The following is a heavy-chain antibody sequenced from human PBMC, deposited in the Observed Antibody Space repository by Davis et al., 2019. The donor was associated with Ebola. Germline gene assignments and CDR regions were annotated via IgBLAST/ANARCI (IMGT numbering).Heavy chain of an antibody. D-gene: IGHD1-20*01. CDR3: ARDRYNWNDFDY. V-gene: IGHV1-18*01. CDR2: ISVYNGNT. Sequence: AASVKVSCKASGYTFTSYGISWVRQAPGQGLEWMGWISVYNGNTNYAQKLQGRVTMTTDTSTSTAYMELRSLRSDDTAVYYCARDRYNWNDFDYWGQGTLVTVSS. J-gene: IGHJ4*02. CDR1: GYTFTSYG.